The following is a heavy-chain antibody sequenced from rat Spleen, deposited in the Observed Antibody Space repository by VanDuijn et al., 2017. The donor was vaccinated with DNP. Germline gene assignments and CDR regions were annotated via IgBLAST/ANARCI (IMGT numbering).Heavy chain of an antibody. J-gene: IGHJ4*01. Sequence: EVQLVESGGGVVQPGNSLKLSCAASGLTFSDYNMAWVRQAPKKGLEWVASIIYDGSRTYYRDSVKGRFTISRDNAKSSLYLQMDSLRSEDTATYYCTTMMVTHYYAMDAWGQGTSVTVSS. CDR1: GLTFSDYN. V-gene: IGHV5S10*01. D-gene: IGHD1-12*03. CDR2: IIYDGSRT. CDR3: TTMMVTHYYAMDA.